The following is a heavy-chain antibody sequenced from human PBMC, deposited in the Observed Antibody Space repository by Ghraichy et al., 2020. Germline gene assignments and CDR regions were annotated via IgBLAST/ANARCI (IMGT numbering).Heavy chain of an antibody. CDR2: IYYSGST. CDR3: ARADYYDSSGYYYVFDY. CDR1: GGSISSYY. D-gene: IGHD3-22*01. J-gene: IGHJ4*02. V-gene: IGHV4-59*01. Sequence: TCTVSGGSISSYYWSWIRQPPGKGLEWIGYIYYSGSTNYNPSLKSRVTISVDTSKNQFSLKLSSVTAADTAVYYCARADYYDSSGYYYVFDYWGQGTLVTVSS.